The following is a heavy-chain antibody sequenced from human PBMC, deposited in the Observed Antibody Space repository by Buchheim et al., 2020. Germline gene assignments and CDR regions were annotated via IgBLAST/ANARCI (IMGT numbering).Heavy chain of an antibody. CDR1: GGSFSGYY. CDR2: INHSGST. J-gene: IGHJ6*03. D-gene: IGHD3-10*01. CDR3: ARVVGSGIYYYMDV. Sequence: QVQLQQWGAGLLKPSETLSLTCAVYGGSFSGYYWSWIRQPPGKGLEWIGEINHSGSTNYNPSLKSRVTISVDTSNNQFSLKLSSVTAADTAVYYCARVVGSGIYYYMDVWGKGTT. V-gene: IGHV4-34*01.